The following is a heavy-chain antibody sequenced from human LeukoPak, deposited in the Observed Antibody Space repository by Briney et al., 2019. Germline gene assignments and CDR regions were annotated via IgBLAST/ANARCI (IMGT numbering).Heavy chain of an antibody. D-gene: IGHD6-13*01. CDR3: ARGGGYSSSWPIDF. Sequence: ASVTVSCKASGYTFTSYGISWVRQAPGQGLEWMGWISAYNGNTNYAQKFQGRVTVTTDTSTSTTYMELRSLRSDDTAVYYCARGGGYSSSWPIDFWGQGTLVTVSA. CDR2: ISAYNGNT. J-gene: IGHJ4*02. V-gene: IGHV1-18*01. CDR1: GYTFTSYG.